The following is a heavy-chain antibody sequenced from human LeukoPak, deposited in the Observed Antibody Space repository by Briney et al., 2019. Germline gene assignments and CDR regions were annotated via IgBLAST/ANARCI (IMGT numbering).Heavy chain of an antibody. J-gene: IGHJ4*02. D-gene: IGHD3-16*02. CDR2: IYAGGTT. V-gene: IGHV3-66*01. Sequence: GGSLRLSCAASGFIVSDNYMSWVRQAPGKGLEWVSIIYAGGTTYYADSVKGRFSISRDNSKNTLYLQLNSLTAEDTAVYYCAKAFRGVVVPDFDYWGQGTLVTVSS. CDR3: AKAFRGVVVPDFDY. CDR1: GFIVSDNY.